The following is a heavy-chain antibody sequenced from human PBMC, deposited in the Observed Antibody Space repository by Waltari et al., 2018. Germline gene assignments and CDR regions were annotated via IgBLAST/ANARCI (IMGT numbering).Heavy chain of an antibody. D-gene: IGHD2-2*01. Sequence: QVQLQESGPGLVKPSETLSLTCTVSGYSISSGYYWGWIRQPPGKGLEWIGSIYHSGSTYYNPSLKSRVTISVDTSKNQFSLKLSSVTATDTAVYYCAREGGSTEWAFDIWGQGTMVTVSS. J-gene: IGHJ3*02. V-gene: IGHV4-38-2*02. CDR2: IYHSGST. CDR3: AREGGSTEWAFDI. CDR1: GYSISSGYY.